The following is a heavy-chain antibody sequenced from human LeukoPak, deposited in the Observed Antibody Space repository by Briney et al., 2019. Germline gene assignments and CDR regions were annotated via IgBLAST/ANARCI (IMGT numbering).Heavy chain of an antibody. CDR1: GGSFNGYY. Sequence: PSETLSLTCVVYGGSFNGYYWNWIRQPPGKGLEWIGKINHSGTTNYNPSLPSLKSRVTISVDTSNNQFALKLSSVTAADTAVYYCARDHHSSGWYNWFDPWGQGTLVTVSS. V-gene: IGHV4-34*01. CDR2: INHSGTT. J-gene: IGHJ5*02. D-gene: IGHD6-19*01. CDR3: ARDHHSSGWYNWFDP.